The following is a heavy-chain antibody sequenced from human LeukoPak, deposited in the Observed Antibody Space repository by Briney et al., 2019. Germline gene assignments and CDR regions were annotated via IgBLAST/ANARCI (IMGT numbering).Heavy chain of an antibody. CDR3: ALDLRKYGSGSYYTDY. CDR2: VRYDGSNK. J-gene: IGHJ4*02. V-gene: IGHV3-30*02. CDR1: GFSFSSYG. Sequence: GGSLRLSCAASGFSFSSYGMHWVRQAPGQGLEWVAFVRYDGSNKNYADSVKGRFTISRDNSKNTLYLQMNSLRAEDTGVYYCALDLRKYGSGSYYTDYCGQGTLVTVSS. D-gene: IGHD3-10*01.